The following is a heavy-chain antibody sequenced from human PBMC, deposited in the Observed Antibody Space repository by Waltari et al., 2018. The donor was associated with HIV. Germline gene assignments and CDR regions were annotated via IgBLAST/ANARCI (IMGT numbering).Heavy chain of an antibody. J-gene: IGHJ6*02. CDR1: GFTFSSYG. V-gene: IGHV3-30*18. CDR3: AKERLTVTTSRGYGMDV. Sequence: QVQLVESGGGVVQPGRSLRLSCAASGFTFSSYGMHWLRQAPGKGLEWVAVISYDGSNKYYADSVKGRFTISRDNSKNTLYLQMNSLRAEDTAVYYCAKERLTVTTSRGYGMDVWGQGTTVTVSS. CDR2: ISYDGSNK. D-gene: IGHD4-17*01.